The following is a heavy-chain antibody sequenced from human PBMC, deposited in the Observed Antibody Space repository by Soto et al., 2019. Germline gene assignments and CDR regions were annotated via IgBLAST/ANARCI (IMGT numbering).Heavy chain of an antibody. D-gene: IGHD1-1*01. J-gene: IGHJ4*02. CDR3: VSSNNWKFDY. Sequence: GGSLRLSCAASGFTFSGSAMHWVRQASGKGLEWVGRIRSKAGRYATAYAASVKGRFTVSRDDSKDTAYLQMDSLKTEDTAVYYCVSSNNWKFDYWGQGTLVTVSS. V-gene: IGHV3-73*01. CDR1: GFTFSGSA. CDR2: IRSKAGRYAT.